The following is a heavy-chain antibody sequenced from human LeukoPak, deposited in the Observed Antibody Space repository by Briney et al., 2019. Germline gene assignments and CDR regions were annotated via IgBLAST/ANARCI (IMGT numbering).Heavy chain of an antibody. CDR2: INPNSGGT. D-gene: IGHD5-12*01. J-gene: IGHJ5*02. Sequence: ASVKVSCKASGYTFTGYYMHWVRQAPGQGLEWMGRINPNSGGTNYAQKFQVRVTMTRDTSISTAYMELSRLRSDDTAVYYCARESGYSGYDGWFDPWGQGTLVTVSS. V-gene: IGHV1-2*06. CDR1: GYTFTGYY. CDR3: ARESGYSGYDGWFDP.